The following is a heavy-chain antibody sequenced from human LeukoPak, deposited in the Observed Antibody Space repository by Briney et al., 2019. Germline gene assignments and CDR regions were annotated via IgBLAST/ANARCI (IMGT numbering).Heavy chain of an antibody. CDR3: GRQPDQDDAFDI. J-gene: IGHJ3*02. CDR1: GGSISSSSYY. Sequence: PSETLSLTCTVSGGSISSSSYYWGWIRQPPGKGLEWIGNIYYSGNTYYNPSLKSRVTISVDTSKNQFSLKLSSVTAADTAVYYSGRQPDQDDAFDIWGQGTMVTVSS. V-gene: IGHV4-39*01. CDR2: IYYSGNT.